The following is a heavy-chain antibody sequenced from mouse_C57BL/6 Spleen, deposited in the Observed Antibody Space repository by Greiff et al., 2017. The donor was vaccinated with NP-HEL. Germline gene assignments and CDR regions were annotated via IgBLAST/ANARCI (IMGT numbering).Heavy chain of an antibody. CDR3: TTRRYDYGDAMDY. J-gene: IGHJ4*01. D-gene: IGHD2-4*01. Sequence: VQLQQSGAELVRPGASVKLSCTASGFNIKDYYMHWVKQRPEQGLEWIGRIDPEDGDTEYAPKFQGKATMTEDTSSNTAYLQLSILTSEDTAVYYCTTRRYDYGDAMDYWGQGTSVTVSS. CDR2: IDPEDGDT. V-gene: IGHV14-1*01. CDR1: GFNIKDYY.